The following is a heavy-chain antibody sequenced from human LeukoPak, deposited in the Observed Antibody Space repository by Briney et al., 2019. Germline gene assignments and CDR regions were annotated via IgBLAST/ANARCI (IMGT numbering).Heavy chain of an antibody. D-gene: IGHD3-3*01. V-gene: IGHV1-24*01. CDR3: ARAPDDYDFWSGPFDY. J-gene: IGHJ4*02. CDR2: FDPEDGET. Sequence: ASVKVPCKVSGYTLTELSMHWVRQAPGKGLEWMGGFDPEDGETIYAQKFQGRVTMTEDTSTSTAYMELRSLRSDDTAVYYCARAPDDYDFWSGPFDYWGRGTLVTVSS. CDR1: GYTLTELS.